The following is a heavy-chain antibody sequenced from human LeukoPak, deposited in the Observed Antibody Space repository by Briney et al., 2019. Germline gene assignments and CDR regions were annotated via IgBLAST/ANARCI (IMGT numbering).Heavy chain of an antibody. Sequence: GASVKVSCKASGYTFTSYGISWVRQAPGQGLEWMGWISAYNGNTNYAQKLQGRVTMTRDTSISTAYMELSRLRSDDTAVYYCARTYCNSTRCSNWFDPWGQGTLVTVSS. CDR3: ARTYCNSTRCSNWFDP. CDR2: ISAYNGNT. CDR1: GYTFTSYG. J-gene: IGHJ5*02. D-gene: IGHD2-2*01. V-gene: IGHV1-18*01.